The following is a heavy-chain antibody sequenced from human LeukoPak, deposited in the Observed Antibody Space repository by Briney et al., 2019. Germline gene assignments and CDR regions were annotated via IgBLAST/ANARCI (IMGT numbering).Heavy chain of an antibody. CDR1: GYSFTSYW. CDR3: ARTPDSSGYSYYYYGMDV. CDR2: IYPGDSDT. Sequence: GESLKISCKGSGYSFTSYWIGWVRQLPGKGLEWMGIIYPGDSDTRYSPSFQGQVTISADKSISTAYLQWSSLKASDTAMYYCARTPDSSGYSYYYYGMDVWGQGTTVTVSS. V-gene: IGHV5-51*01. D-gene: IGHD3-22*01. J-gene: IGHJ6*02.